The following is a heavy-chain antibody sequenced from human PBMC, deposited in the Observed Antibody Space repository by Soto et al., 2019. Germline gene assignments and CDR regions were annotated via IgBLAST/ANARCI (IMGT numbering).Heavy chain of an antibody. V-gene: IGHV1-46*01. D-gene: IGHD3-10*01. J-gene: IGHJ5*02. CDR1: GYSFTKYY. CDR3: AKVALSGGGWLDP. CDR2: INPSSGDT. Sequence: QVQLVQSGAEVKTPGASVNVSCKASGYSFTKYYLHWVRQAPGQGLEWMAIINPSSGDTTYAQKFQGRVTVTSYTSKSTFYMELRSLTSEDTAIYYCAKVALSGGGWLDPWGQGTLVTVSS.